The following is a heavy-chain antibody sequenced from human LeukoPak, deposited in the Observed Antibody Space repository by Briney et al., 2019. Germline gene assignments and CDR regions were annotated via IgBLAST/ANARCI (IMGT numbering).Heavy chain of an antibody. CDR3: ARIAGDYDFGDY. CDR1: GGSFSGYY. Sequence: PSETLSLTCAVYGGSFSGYYWSWIRQPPGKGLERIGEINHSGSTNYNPSLKSRVTISVDTSKNQFSLKLSSVTAADTAVYYCARIAGDYDFGDYWGQGTLVTVSS. CDR2: INHSGST. V-gene: IGHV4-34*01. D-gene: IGHD5-12*01. J-gene: IGHJ4*02.